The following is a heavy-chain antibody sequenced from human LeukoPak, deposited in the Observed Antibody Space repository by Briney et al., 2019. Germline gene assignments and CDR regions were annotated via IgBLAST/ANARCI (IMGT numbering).Heavy chain of an antibody. Sequence: GGSLRLSCATSGFIFSNYEMNWVRQAPGKGLEWVSYISGSGTTIDYADSVKGRFTISRDNSKNTLYLQMNSLRAEDTAVYYCAKDTAVAGTSDYWGQGTLVTVSS. CDR2: ISGSGTTI. CDR3: AKDTAVAGTSDY. J-gene: IGHJ4*02. V-gene: IGHV3-48*03. D-gene: IGHD6-19*01. CDR1: GFIFSNYE.